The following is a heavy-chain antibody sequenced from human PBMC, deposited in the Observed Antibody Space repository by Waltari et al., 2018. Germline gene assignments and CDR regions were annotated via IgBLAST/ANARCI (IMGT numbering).Heavy chain of an antibody. CDR2: INPNSGGT. J-gene: IGHJ4*02. CDR3: ARDVRDIVVVVAANHFDY. D-gene: IGHD2-15*01. V-gene: IGHV1-2*02. Sequence: QVQLVQSGAEVKKPGSSVKVSCKASGGTFSSYAISWVRQAPGQGLEWMGGINPNSGGTNYAQKFQGRVTMTRDTSISTAYMELSRLRSDDTAVYYCARDVRDIVVVVAANHFDYWGQGTLVTVSS. CDR1: GGTFSSYA.